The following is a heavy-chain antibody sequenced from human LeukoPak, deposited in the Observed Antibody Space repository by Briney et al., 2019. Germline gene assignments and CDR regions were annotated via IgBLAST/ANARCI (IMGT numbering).Heavy chain of an antibody. Sequence: SETLSLTCTVSGGSISSSSYYWGWIRQPPGKGLEWIGSIYYSGSTYYNPSLKSRVTISVDTSKNQFSLKLSSVTAADTAVYYCARHDGRGGATMGAFDSWGQGSLVTVSS. D-gene: IGHD4/OR15-4a*01. V-gene: IGHV4-39*01. CDR3: ARHDGRGGATMGAFDS. CDR1: GGSISSSSYY. CDR2: IYYSGST. J-gene: IGHJ5*01.